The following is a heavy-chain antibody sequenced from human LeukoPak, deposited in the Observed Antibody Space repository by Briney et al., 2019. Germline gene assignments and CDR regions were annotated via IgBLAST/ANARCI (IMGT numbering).Heavy chain of an antibody. CDR1: AFTLSDFT. Sequence: QSGGSLRLSCAAPAFTLSDFTIHWVRQASGKGLEWAARIRSKGNNYATEYGASVKGRFTISRDDAKNTAYLQMNSLKAEDTAIYYCSAGPSGWTEFFRHWGQGTLVTVSS. J-gene: IGHJ1*01. CDR3: SAGPSGWTEFFRH. D-gene: IGHD6-19*01. CDR2: IRSKGNNYAT. V-gene: IGHV3-73*01.